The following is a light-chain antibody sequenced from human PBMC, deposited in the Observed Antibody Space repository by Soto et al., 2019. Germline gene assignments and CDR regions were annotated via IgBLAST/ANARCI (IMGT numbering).Light chain of an antibody. V-gene: IGKV3-20*01. CDR1: QSVSNNY. Sequence: EVVLTQSPGTLSLSPGERATLSCRASQSVSNNYFAWYQQKPGQAPRLLIFGSSDRPTGIPDRFSGSGSGTDFTLPISRLEPEDFAVYYCQQYGSSPPYTFGQGNKLEIK. J-gene: IGKJ2*01. CDR2: GSS. CDR3: QQYGSSPPYT.